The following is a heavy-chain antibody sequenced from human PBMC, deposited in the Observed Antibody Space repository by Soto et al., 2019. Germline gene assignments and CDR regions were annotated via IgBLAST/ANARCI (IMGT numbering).Heavy chain of an antibody. Sequence: QLQLQESGPGLVKPSETLSLTCTVSGGSVSSGSYYWGWIRQSPGKGLEWIGSIYYSGNTYYNPSLKSRVTISIDTSKNQFSLKLSSVTAADTAMYYCARHVGGYYYYMDVWGKGTTVTVSS. J-gene: IGHJ6*03. CDR3: ARHVGGYYYYMDV. D-gene: IGHD2-15*01. V-gene: IGHV4-39*01. CDR2: IYYSGNT. CDR1: GGSVSSGSYY.